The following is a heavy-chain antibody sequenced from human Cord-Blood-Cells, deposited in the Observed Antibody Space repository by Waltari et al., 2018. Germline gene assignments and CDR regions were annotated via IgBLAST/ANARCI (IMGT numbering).Heavy chain of an antibody. CDR1: GYTFTGHY. D-gene: IGHD1-26*01. J-gene: IGHJ3*02. CDR2: INPNSGGT. Sequence: QVQLVQSGAEVKKPGASVKVSCKASGYTFTGHYMQWGRPAPGQGLEWMGWINPNSGGTNYAQKFQGRVTMTRDTSISTAYMELSRLRSDDTAVYYCATGIVGATIDAFDIWGQGTMVTVSS. CDR3: ATGIVGATIDAFDI. V-gene: IGHV1-2*02.